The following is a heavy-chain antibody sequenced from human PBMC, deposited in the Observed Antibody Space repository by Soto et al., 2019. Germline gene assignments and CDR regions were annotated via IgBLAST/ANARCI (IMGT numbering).Heavy chain of an antibody. Sequence: EVQLVESGGGLVQPGGSLRLSCAASGFTFSSYSMNWVRQAPGKGLEWVSYISSSSSTIYYADSVKGRFTISRDNAKKSLYLQMNSLRAEDTAVYYCARVTYYDFWSATGVFHYWGQGTLVTVSS. CDR3: ARVTYYDFWSATGVFHY. V-gene: IGHV3-48*01. J-gene: IGHJ4*02. CDR2: ISSSSSTI. CDR1: GFTFSSYS. D-gene: IGHD3-3*01.